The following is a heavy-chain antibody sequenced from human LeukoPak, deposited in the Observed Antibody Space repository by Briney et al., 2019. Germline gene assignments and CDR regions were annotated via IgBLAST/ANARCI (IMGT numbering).Heavy chain of an antibody. D-gene: IGHD3-22*01. V-gene: IGHV1-8*01. CDR3: ARGDSSGYYGWANWFDP. Sequence: ASVKVSCKASGYTFTSYDINWVPQATGQGLEWMGWMNPNSGNTGYAQKFQGRVTMTRNTSISTAYMELSSLRSEDTAVYYCARGDSSGYYGWANWFDPWGQGTLVTVSS. CDR2: MNPNSGNT. J-gene: IGHJ5*02. CDR1: GYTFTSYD.